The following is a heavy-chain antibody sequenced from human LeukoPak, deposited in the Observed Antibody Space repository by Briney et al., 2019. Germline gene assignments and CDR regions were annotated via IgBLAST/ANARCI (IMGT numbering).Heavy chain of an antibody. CDR3: AKSHCSDNSCHGGYFDY. J-gene: IGHJ4*02. CDR1: GFTFSSYA. CDR2: ISNSGGST. Sequence: PGGSLRLSCAASGFTFSSYAMSWVRQAPGKGLEWVSAISNSGGSTYYADSVKGRFTISRDNSKNMLYLQVNSLRAEDTAVYYCAKSHCSDNSCHGGYFDYWGQGTLVTVSS. V-gene: IGHV3-23*01. D-gene: IGHD2-15*01.